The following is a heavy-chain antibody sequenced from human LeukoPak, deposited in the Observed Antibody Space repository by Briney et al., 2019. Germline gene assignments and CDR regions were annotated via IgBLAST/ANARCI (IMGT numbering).Heavy chain of an antibody. J-gene: IGHJ4*02. CDR3: ARLIWYGSGSYSYYFDY. Sequence: PSQTLSLTCTVSGGSISSSSYYWGWIRQPPGKGLEWIGSIYYDGSTYYNPSLKSRVTISVDTSKNQLPLKLGSVTAGDAAVYYCARLIWYGSGSYSYYFDYWGQGTLVTVSP. D-gene: IGHD3-10*01. CDR2: IYYDGST. V-gene: IGHV4-39*01. CDR1: GGSISSSSYY.